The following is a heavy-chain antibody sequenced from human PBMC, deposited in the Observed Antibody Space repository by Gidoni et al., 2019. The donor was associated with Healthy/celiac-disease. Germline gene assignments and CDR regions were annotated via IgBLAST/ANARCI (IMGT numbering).Heavy chain of an antibody. D-gene: IGHD3-3*01. J-gene: IGHJ6*02. CDR1: GFTFSNYD. V-gene: IGHV3-13*01. CDR2: IATAGDT. Sequence: EVQLVESGGGLVQPGGSLRLSCAASGFTFSNYDMHWVRQPTGKGLEWVSAIATAGDTYYPGSVKGRFTISRENAKNSLYLQMNSLRAGDTAVYYCARAGWDFWSGYYTGIYYGMDVWGQGTTVTVSS. CDR3: ARAGWDFWSGYYTGIYYGMDV.